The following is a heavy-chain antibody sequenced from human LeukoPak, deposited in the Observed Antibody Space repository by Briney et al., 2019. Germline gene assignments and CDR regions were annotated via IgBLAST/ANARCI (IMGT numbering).Heavy chain of an antibody. D-gene: IGHD5-18*01. V-gene: IGHV3-9*01. CDR2: ISWNSGSI. CDR1: GFTFSSYA. Sequence: GGSLRLSCAASGFTFSSYAMSWVRQAPGKGLEWVSGISWNSGSIGYADSVKGRFTISRDNAKSSLYLQMNSLRAEDTALYYCAKDTGYSYGGAFDYWGQGTLVTVS. CDR3: AKDTGYSYGGAFDY. J-gene: IGHJ4*02.